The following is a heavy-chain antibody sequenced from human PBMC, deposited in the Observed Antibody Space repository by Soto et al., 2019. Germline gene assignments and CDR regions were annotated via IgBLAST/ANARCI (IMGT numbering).Heavy chain of an antibody. Sequence: PGGSMRLSCAASGFILSSYSLHWVRQAPGKGLEWVAVISFDGNTQYYGDSVKGRFIVSRDNSKNILYLQMNYLRAEDTAVYYCAKVSRANRVSTPDSDYWGYGTLVTVSS. CDR2: ISFDGNTQ. J-gene: IGHJ4*01. CDR3: AKVSRANRVSTPDSDY. V-gene: IGHV3-30-3*01. D-gene: IGHD2-15*01. CDR1: GFILSSYS.